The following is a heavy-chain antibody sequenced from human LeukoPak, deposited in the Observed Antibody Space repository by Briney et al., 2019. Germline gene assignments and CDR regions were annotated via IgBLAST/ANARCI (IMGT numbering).Heavy chain of an antibody. CDR1: GGSISSTFYS. D-gene: IGHD1-26*01. V-gene: IGHV4-39*07. CDR3: ARDSGGSYFVFDI. CDR2: IYYSGST. J-gene: IGHJ3*02. Sequence: SETLSLTCTVSGGSISSTFYSWGWIRQPPGKGLEWIGSIYYSGSTYYNPSLKSRVTISVDTSKNQFSLKLRSVTAADTAVYYCARDSGGSYFVFDIWGQGTMVTVSS.